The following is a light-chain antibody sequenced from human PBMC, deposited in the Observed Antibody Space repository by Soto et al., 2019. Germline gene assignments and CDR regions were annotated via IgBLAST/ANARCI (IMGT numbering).Light chain of an antibody. CDR1: HYIYSN. CDR3: QQYHNLWT. J-gene: IGKJ1*01. Sequence: EIVMTQSPATLSVSPGERATLSCTASHYIYSNVAWFQQRPGQAPRLLIYRASTRATGTPARFSGSGSGTEFTLTITRLQSEELALYYRQQYHNLWTFGQGTEVEIK. V-gene: IGKV3-15*01. CDR2: RAS.